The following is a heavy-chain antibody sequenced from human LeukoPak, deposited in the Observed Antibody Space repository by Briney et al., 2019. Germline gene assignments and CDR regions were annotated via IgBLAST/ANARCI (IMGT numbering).Heavy chain of an antibody. CDR2: IYQRGMT. J-gene: IGHJ3*02. V-gene: IGHV4-30-2*01. Sequence: PSQTLSLTCAISGGSISSGGYSWNWIRQPPWKGLEWIGYIYQRGMTYYNPVVNSRVTISVDRSKNQFSLKLISVTAADTAVYYCARDDRRADAFDIWGQETMVTVSS. CDR3: ARDDRRADAFDI. CDR1: GGSISSGGYS.